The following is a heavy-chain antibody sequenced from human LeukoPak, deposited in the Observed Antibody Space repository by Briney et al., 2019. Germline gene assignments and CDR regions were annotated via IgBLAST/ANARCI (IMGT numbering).Heavy chain of an antibody. CDR1: GGSISSYY. Sequence: SETLSLTCTVSGGSISSYYWSWIRQPPGKGLEWIGYIYYSGSTNYNPSLKSRVTISVDTSKNQFSLKLSSVTAADTAVYYCARDHYGSGEKSTGGRVYYGMDVWGQGTTVTVSS. J-gene: IGHJ6*02. D-gene: IGHD3-10*01. CDR3: ARDHYGSGEKSTGGRVYYGMDV. V-gene: IGHV4-59*01. CDR2: IYYSGST.